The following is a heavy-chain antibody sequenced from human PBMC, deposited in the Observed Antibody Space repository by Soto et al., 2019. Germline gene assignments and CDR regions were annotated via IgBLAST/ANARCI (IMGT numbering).Heavy chain of an antibody. V-gene: IGHV4-59*01. Sequence: SCKASGYTFTNYGVSLVRQPPGKGLEWIGYMYYRGSTNYNPSLKSRVTISVDTSKNQFSLKLSSVTAADTAVYYCARSYYDFWSGYFYFDYWGQGTLVNVSS. CDR2: MYYRGST. D-gene: IGHD3-3*01. CDR1: GYTFTNYG. J-gene: IGHJ4*02. CDR3: ARSYYDFWSGYFYFDY.